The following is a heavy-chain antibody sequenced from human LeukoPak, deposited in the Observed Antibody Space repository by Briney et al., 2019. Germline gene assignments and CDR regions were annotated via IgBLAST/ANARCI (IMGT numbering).Heavy chain of an antibody. CDR3: ARDFSSYYDSSTSCGDSWFDY. J-gene: IGHJ4*02. Sequence: GGSLRLSCAASGFTFSSYSMNWVRQAPGKGLEWVSSISSSSSYIYYADSVKGRFTISRDNAKNSLYLQMNSLRAEDTAVYYCARDFSSYYDSSTSCGDSWFDYWGPGTLVTVSS. V-gene: IGHV3-21*01. CDR1: GFTFSSYS. CDR2: ISSSSSYI. D-gene: IGHD3-22*01.